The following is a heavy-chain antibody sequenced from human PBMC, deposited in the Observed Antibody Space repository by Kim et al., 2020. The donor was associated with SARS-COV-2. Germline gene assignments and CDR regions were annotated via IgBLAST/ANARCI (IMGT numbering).Heavy chain of an antibody. D-gene: IGHD5-12*01. V-gene: IGHV5-51*01. CDR1: GSSFTSYW. J-gene: IGHJ4*02. CDR2: IYPGDSDT. Sequence: GESLKISCQGSGSSFTSYWIGWVRQMPGKGLEWMGIIYPGDSDTRYSPSFQGQVTISADKSISTAYLQWSSLKASDTAMYYCASEIVAGPTPGPPIDYWGQGTLVTVSS. CDR3: ASEIVAGPTPGPPIDY.